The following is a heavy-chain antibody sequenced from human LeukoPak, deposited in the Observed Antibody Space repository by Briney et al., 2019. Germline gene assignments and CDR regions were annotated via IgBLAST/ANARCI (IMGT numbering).Heavy chain of an antibody. CDR2: IIPILGIA. D-gene: IGHD4-17*01. Sequence: ASVKVSCKASGGAFSSYAINWVRQAPGQGLEWMGRIIPILGIANYAQKFQVRVTITADKSTSTAYMDLSSLRSEDTAVYYCARDGDPYYYYYGMDVWGQGTTVTVSS. CDR1: GGAFSSYA. V-gene: IGHV1-69*04. CDR3: ARDGDPYYYYYGMDV. J-gene: IGHJ6*02.